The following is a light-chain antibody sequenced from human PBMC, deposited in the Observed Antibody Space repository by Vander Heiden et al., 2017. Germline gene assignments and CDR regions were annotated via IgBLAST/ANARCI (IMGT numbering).Light chain of an antibody. V-gene: IGLV1-40*01. CDR1: TSNIGARYD. CDR2: GNN. Sequence: QPVLTQPLSVAQAAGQRVTISCTGSTSNIGARYDVHWYQQLPGTAPKLLIYGNNNRPSGVPDRFSGSKSGTSASLAITGLQAEDEADYYCQSYDDSLSGSLFGGGTKLTVL. CDR3: QSYDDSLSGSL. J-gene: IGLJ2*01.